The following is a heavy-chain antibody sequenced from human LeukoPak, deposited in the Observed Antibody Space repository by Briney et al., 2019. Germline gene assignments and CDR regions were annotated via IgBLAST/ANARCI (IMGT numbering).Heavy chain of an antibody. D-gene: IGHD6-13*01. Sequence: PSETLSLTCTVSGDSISNYYWSWIRQPPGKGLEWIGYIYYGGSTNYNPSLTSRVTISVDTSKNQFSLKLSSVTAADTAVYYCARGYSSSWYDYWGQGTLVTVSS. CDR2: IYYGGST. J-gene: IGHJ4*02. CDR3: ARGYSSSWYDY. CDR1: GDSISNYY. V-gene: IGHV4-59*01.